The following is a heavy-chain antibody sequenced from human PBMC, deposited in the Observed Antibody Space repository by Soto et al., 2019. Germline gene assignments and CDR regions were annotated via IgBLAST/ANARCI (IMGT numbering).Heavy chain of an antibody. CDR1: GGTFSSCA. V-gene: IGHV1-69*12. Sequence: QVQLVQSGAEVKKPGSSVKVSCKASGGTFSSCAISWVRQAPGQGLEWMGGIIPIFGTANYAQKFQGRVTITADESTSTAYMELSSLRSEDTAVYYCARDPVRQQLLNYGMDVWGQGTTVTVSS. CDR3: ARDPVRQQLLNYGMDV. CDR2: IIPIFGTA. D-gene: IGHD6-13*01. J-gene: IGHJ6*02.